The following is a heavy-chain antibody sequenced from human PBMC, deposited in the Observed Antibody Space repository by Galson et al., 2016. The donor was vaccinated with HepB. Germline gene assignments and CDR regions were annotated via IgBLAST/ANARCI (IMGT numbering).Heavy chain of an antibody. D-gene: IGHD1-1*01. CDR1: GYTFNNYA. V-gene: IGHV7-4-1*02. CDR2: INTATGIP. J-gene: IGHJ5*02. CDR3: TTGNLNQWFDP. Sequence: SVKVSCKASGYTFNNYAINWVRQAPGQGLEYMGWINTATGIPTYVQAFTGRFVSSVDTSISTAFLQISGLRADDTAVYYCTTGNLNQWFDPWGQGTLVTVSS.